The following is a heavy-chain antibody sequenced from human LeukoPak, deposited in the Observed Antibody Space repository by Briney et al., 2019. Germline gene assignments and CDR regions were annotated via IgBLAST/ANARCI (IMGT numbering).Heavy chain of an antibody. CDR1: GGSFSGYY. Sequence: SETLSLTCAVYGGSFSGYYWSWIRQPPGKGLEWIGEINHSGSTNYNPSLKSRVTISVDTSKNQFSLKLSSVTAADTAVYYCARGNWGLTAWNWGQGTLVTVSS. J-gene: IGHJ4*02. CDR3: ARGNWGLTAWN. V-gene: IGHV4-34*01. D-gene: IGHD7-27*01. CDR2: INHSGST.